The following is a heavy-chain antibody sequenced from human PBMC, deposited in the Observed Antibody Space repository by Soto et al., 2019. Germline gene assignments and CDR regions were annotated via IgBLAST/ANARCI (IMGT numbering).Heavy chain of an antibody. CDR2: IYPGDSDT. J-gene: IGHJ3*02. V-gene: IGHV5-51*01. CDR1: GYSFTSYW. Sequence: GESLKISCKGSGYSFTSYWIGWVRQMPGKGLERMGIIYPGDSDTRYSPSFQGQVTISADKSISTAYLQWSSLKASDTAMYYCASHTDSYYFGSGSYYKRHEAFDIWGQGTMVTVS. D-gene: IGHD3-10*01. CDR3: ASHTDSYYFGSGSYYKRHEAFDI.